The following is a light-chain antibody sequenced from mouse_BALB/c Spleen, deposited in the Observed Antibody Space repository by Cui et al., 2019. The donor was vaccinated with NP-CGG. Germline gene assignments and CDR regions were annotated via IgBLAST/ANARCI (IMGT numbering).Light chain of an antibody. J-gene: IGLJ1*01. CDR3: ALWYSNHWV. V-gene: IGLV1*01. CDR2: GTN. CDR1: TGAVTTNNY. Sequence: QAVVTPESALTTSPGETVTLTCRSNTGAVTTNNYANWVQEKPDHLFTGLIGGTNNRVPGVPARFSGSLIGDKAALTITGAQTDDEAIYFCALWYSNHWVFGGGTKLTVL.